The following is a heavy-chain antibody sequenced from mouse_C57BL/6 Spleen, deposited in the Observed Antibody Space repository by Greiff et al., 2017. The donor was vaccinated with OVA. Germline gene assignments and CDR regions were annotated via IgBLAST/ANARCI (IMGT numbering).Heavy chain of an antibody. V-gene: IGHV1-78*01. Sequence: QVQLQQSDAVLVKPGASVKISCKVSGYTFTDHTIHWMKQRPEQGLEWIGYIYPRDGSTRYNEKFKGKATLTADKSSSTAYMKLNSLTSEDSAVYFCAGWSRVGGTSRAFDVWGTGTTVTVSS. D-gene: IGHD1-1*01. CDR3: AGWSRVGGTSRAFDV. CDR1: GYTFTDHT. J-gene: IGHJ1*03. CDR2: IYPRDGST.